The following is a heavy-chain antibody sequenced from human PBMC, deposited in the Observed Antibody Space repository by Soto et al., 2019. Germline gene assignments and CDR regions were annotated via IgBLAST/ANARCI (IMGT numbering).Heavy chain of an antibody. J-gene: IGHJ6*02. Sequence: GGSLRLSCAASGFTFSSYAMSWVRQAPGKGLEWVSAIYSGGSTYYADSVKGRFTISRDNSKNTLYLQMNSLRAEDTAAYYCARDRSDYYYYYGMDVWGQGTTVTVSS. CDR3: ARDRSDYYYYYGMDV. CDR2: IYSGGST. CDR1: GFTFSSYA. V-gene: IGHV3-53*01.